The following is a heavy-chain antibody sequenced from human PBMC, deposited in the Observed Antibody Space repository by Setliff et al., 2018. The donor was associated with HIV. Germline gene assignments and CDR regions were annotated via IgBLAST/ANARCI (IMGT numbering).Heavy chain of an antibody. CDR3: ARLKLSGVIDY. CDR2: IYYSGST. CDR1: GGSISGYH. D-gene: IGHD2-8*01. J-gene: IGHJ4*02. V-gene: IGHV4-59*08. Sequence: SETLSLTCTVSGGSISGYHWSWIRQPPGKGLEWIAYIYYSGSTNYNPSLKSRVTVSVDTSKDQFSLRLSSVTAADTAVYYCARLKLSGVIDYWGQGTLVTVSS.